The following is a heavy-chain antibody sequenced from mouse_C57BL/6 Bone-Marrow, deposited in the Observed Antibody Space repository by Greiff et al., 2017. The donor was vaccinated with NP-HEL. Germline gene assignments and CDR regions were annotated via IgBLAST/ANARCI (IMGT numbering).Heavy chain of an antibody. CDR3: ARSYYGSSSWFAY. CDR2: IYPRSGNT. D-gene: IGHD1-1*01. Sequence: VQLQESGAELARPGASVKLSCKASGYTFTSYGISWVKQRTGQGLEWIGEIYPRSGNTYYNEKFKGKATLTADKSSSTAYMELRSLTSEDSAVYFCARSYYGSSSWFAYWGQGTLVTVSA. V-gene: IGHV1-81*01. J-gene: IGHJ3*01. CDR1: GYTFTSYG.